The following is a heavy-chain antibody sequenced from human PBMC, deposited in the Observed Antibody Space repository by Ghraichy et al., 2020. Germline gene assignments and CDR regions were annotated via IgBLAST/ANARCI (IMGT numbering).Heavy chain of an antibody. V-gene: IGHV3-7*01. Sequence: GGSLRLSCVGSGFTFSSYWMTWVRQAPGKGLGWVANISPDGRGQTFEDSVKGRFSISRDNAKNSLYLQMNSLRAEDTALYYCARSEVIPGYQNGLDVWGQGTTVTVSS. CDR1: GFTFSSYW. CDR3: ARSEVIPGYQNGLDV. CDR2: ISPDGRGQ. D-gene: IGHD2-2*01. J-gene: IGHJ6*02.